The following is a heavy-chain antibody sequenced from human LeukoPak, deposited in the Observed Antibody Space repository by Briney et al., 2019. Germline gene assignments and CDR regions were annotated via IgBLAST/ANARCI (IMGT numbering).Heavy chain of an antibody. J-gene: IGHJ5*02. CDR3: ARDPSNTSGWKTWFDP. CDR2: ISAYNGDT. Sequence: GASVKVSCKASGYTFTSYGISWVRQAPGQGLEWMGWISAYNGDTKYAQNLQGRVTLTIYTLTTTAYLELRSLTSDDTAVYYCARDPSNTSGWKTWFDPWGQGTLVTVSS. V-gene: IGHV1-18*01. D-gene: IGHD6-19*01. CDR1: GYTFTSYG.